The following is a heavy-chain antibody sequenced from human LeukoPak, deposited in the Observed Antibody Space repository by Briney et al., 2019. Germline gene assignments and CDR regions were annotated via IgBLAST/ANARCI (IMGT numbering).Heavy chain of an antibody. D-gene: IGHD2-8*01. V-gene: IGHV4-59*01. J-gene: IGHJ4*02. CDR2: IYYSRST. CDR3: ARYSCPNGVCYYFDY. Sequence: PSETLSLTCTVSGVSISRYYWSWIRQPPGKGLEWIGYIYYSRSTNYNPSLKSRVTISVDTPKNQFSLKLSSVTAADTAVYYCARYSCPNGVCYYFDYWGQGTLVTVSS. CDR1: GVSISRYY.